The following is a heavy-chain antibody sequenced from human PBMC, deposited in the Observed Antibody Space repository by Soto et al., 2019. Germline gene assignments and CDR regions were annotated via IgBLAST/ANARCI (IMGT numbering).Heavy chain of an antibody. CDR2: IYYSGST. CDR3: ARHNYGSGSTYFDY. D-gene: IGHD3-10*01. J-gene: IGHJ4*02. V-gene: IGHV4-39*01. Sequence: PSETLSLTCTVSGGSISSGGYYWSWIRQHPGKGLEWIGSIYYSGSTYYNPSLKSRVTISVDTSKNQFSLKLSSVTAADTAVYYCARHNYGSGSTYFDYWGQGTLVTVSS. CDR1: GGSISSGGYY.